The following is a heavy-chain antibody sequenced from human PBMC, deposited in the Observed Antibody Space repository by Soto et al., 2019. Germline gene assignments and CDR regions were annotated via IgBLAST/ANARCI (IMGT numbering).Heavy chain of an antibody. CDR2: IYYSGST. CDR1: GGSISSYY. J-gene: IGHJ4*02. CDR3: ARGTTVTTFDY. D-gene: IGHD4-17*01. Sequence: SETLSLTCTVSGGSISSYYWSWIRQPPGKGLEWIGYIYYSGSTYYNPSLKSRVTISVDTSKNQFSLKLSSVTAADTAVHYCARGTTVTTFDYWGQGTLVTVSS. V-gene: IGHV4-59*08.